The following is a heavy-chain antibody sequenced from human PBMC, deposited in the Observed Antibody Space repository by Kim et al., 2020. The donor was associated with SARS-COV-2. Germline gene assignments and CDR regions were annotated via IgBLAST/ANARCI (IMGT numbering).Heavy chain of an antibody. J-gene: IGHJ4*02. Sequence: SVKVSCKASGGTFSSYAISWVRQAPGQGLEWMGGIIPIFGTANYAQKFQGRGTITADESTSTAYMELSSLRSEDTAVYYCARDGVYDSSGYYYNYWGQGTLVTVSS. CDR1: GGTFSSYA. D-gene: IGHD3-22*01. V-gene: IGHV1-69*13. CDR3: ARDGVYDSSGYYYNY. CDR2: IIPIFGTA.